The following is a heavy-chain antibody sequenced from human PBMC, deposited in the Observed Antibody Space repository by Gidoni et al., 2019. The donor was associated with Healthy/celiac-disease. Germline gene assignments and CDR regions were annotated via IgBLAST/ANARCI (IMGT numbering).Heavy chain of an antibody. D-gene: IGHD3-22*01. CDR2: ISYDGSNK. CDR1: GFTFSSYA. CDR3: ARGLPPIDDSSGYIGY. Sequence: QVQLVESGGGVVQPGRSLRLSCAASGFTFSSYAMHWVRQAPGKGLEWVAVISYDGSNKYYADSVKGRFTISRDNSKNTLYLQMNSLRAEDTAVYYCARGLPPIDDSSGYIGYWGQETLVTVSS. V-gene: IGHV3-30-3*01. J-gene: IGHJ4*02.